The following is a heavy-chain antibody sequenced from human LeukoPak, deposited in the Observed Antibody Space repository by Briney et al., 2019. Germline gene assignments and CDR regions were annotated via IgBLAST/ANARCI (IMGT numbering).Heavy chain of an antibody. V-gene: IGHV4-4*07. J-gene: IGHJ3*02. CDR1: GGSISSYY. Sequence: SETLSLTCTVSGGSISSYYWSWIRQPAGKGLEWIGRIYTSGSTNYNPSLKSRVTMSVDTSKNQFSLKLSSVTAADTAVYYCARAPARITMIVVDQDAFDIWGQGTMVTVYS. CDR2: IYTSGST. D-gene: IGHD3-22*01. CDR3: ARAPARITMIVVDQDAFDI.